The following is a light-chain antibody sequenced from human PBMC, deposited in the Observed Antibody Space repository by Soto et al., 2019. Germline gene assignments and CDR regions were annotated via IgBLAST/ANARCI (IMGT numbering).Light chain of an antibody. J-gene: IGLJ2*01. CDR3: CSYAGSSTHVV. CDR2: EGS. V-gene: IGLV2-23*01. Sequence: QSALTRPASVSGSPGQSITISCTGTSSDVGSYNPVSWYQQHPGKAPKLMIYEGSKRPTGVSNRFSGSKSGNTASLTISGRQAEDEADYYCCSYAGSSTHVVFGGGTKVTVL. CDR1: SSDVGSYNP.